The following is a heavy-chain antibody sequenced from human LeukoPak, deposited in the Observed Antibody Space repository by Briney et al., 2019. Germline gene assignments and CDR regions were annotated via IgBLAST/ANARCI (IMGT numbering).Heavy chain of an antibody. V-gene: IGHV3-23*01. CDR2: LSDSGGKT. CDR1: GFTFNSYA. Sequence: PGGSLRLSCAASGFTFNSYAMSWVRQAPGKGLEWVSTLSDSGGKTYYADSVKGRFTISRDNSKNTLYLQMNSLRAEDTAVYYCAREYYYDSSLAFDIWGQGTMVTVSS. CDR3: AREYYYDSSLAFDI. J-gene: IGHJ3*02. D-gene: IGHD3-22*01.